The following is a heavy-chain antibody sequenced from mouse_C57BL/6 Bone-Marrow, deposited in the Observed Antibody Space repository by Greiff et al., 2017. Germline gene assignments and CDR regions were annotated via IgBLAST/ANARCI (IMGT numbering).Heavy chain of an antibody. CDR2: INPNNGGT. Sequence: EVKLLESGPELVKPGASVKMSCKASGYTFTDYNMHWVKQSHGKSLEWIGYINPNNGGTSYNQKFKGKATLTVNKSSSTAYMELRSLTSEDSAVYYCARPIITTVVATNAMDYWGQGTSVTVSS. D-gene: IGHD1-1*01. CDR3: ARPIITTVVATNAMDY. J-gene: IGHJ4*01. CDR1: GYTFTDYN. V-gene: IGHV1-22*01.